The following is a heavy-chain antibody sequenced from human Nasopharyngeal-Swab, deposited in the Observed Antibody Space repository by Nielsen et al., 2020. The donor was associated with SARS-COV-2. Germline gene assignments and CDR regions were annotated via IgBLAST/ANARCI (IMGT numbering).Heavy chain of an antibody. D-gene: IGHD1-26*01. CDR1: GFTFSSYG. Sequence: LSLTRAASGFTFSSYGMHWVRQAPGKGLEWVAVIWYDGSNKYYADSVKGRFTISRDNSKNTLYLQMNSLRAEDTAVYYCAREGSVGATTGVDYWGQGTLVTVSA. CDR3: AREGSVGATTGVDY. V-gene: IGHV3-33*01. CDR2: IWYDGSNK. J-gene: IGHJ4*02.